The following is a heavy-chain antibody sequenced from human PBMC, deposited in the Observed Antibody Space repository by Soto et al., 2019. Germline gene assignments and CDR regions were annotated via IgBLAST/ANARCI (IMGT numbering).Heavy chain of an antibody. D-gene: IGHD3-10*01. J-gene: IGHJ5*02. Sequence: SETLSLTCTVSGGSLSGGDNYWSWIRQLPGKGLEWIGHIHYGGSTYYSPSFKSRVILSVDTSKSQFSLNLTSATAADTAVYFCARESGPGSFDWFDAWGQGTPVTGSS. CDR2: IHYGGST. CDR1: GGSLSGGDNY. CDR3: ARESGPGSFDWFDA. V-gene: IGHV4-30-4*01.